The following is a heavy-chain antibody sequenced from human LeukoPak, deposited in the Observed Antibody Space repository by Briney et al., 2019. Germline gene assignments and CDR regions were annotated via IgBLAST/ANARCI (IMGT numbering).Heavy chain of an antibody. V-gene: IGHV3-23*01. CDR2: ITGSGGRT. CDR1: GFTFSNYA. Sequence: GASLRLSCAASGFTFSNYAMSWVRQAPGKGLEWVSSITGSGGRTYYADSVKGRFTISRDNSKNTLSLQMHSLRAEDTAFSYCAKRIPSQHPHYFDYWGQGTLVTVSS. D-gene: IGHD2-21*01. J-gene: IGHJ4*02. CDR3: AKRIPSQHPHYFDY.